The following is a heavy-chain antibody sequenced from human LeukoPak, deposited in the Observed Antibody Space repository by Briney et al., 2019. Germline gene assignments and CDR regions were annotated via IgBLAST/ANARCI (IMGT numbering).Heavy chain of an antibody. V-gene: IGHV3-11*04. CDR1: GFTFSNAW. Sequence: GGSLRLSCAASGFTFSNAWMSWVRQAPGKGLEWVSYISSSAGTIYYADSVKGRFTISRDNAKNSLYLQMNSLRAEDTAVYYCAKEGGGWYLDAFDIWGQGTVVTVSS. J-gene: IGHJ3*02. CDR3: AKEGGGWYLDAFDI. CDR2: ISSSAGTI. D-gene: IGHD6-19*01.